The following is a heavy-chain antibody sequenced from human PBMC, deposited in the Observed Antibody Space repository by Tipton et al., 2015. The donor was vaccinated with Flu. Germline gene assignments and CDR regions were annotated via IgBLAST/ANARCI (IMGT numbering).Heavy chain of an antibody. J-gene: IGHJ4*02. Sequence: GLVKPSETLSLSCAVDGGSFSGYYWSWIRQPPGKGLEWIGEINHRGSTNYNPSLESRVSISVDTSKKQFSLNLMSVTAADTAVYYCAGRIATPGGFDSWGQGTLVTVSS. CDR3: AGRIATPGGFDS. CDR1: GGSFSGYY. D-gene: IGHD6-13*01. V-gene: IGHV4-34*01. CDR2: INHRGST.